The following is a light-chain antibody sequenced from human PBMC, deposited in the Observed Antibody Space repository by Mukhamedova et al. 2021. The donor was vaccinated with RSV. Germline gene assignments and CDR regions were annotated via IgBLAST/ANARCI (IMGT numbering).Light chain of an antibody. J-gene: IGKJ5*01. Sequence: RNSLAWYQQKPGTAPKLLLYGASRLQEGVPSRFSGSGYGTDYTLTISSLQPEDFATYYCQQYHSIPITFGQGTRLEIK. CDR3: QQYHSIPIT. CDR1: RNS. CDR2: GAS. V-gene: IGKV1-NL1*01.